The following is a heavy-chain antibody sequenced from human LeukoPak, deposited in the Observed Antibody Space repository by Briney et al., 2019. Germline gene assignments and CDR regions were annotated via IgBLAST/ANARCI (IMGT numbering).Heavy chain of an antibody. CDR1: GYSFNNYA. Sequence: ASVMVSCKASGYSFNNYAINWVRQAPGQGLEWMGIINPSGGSTSYAQKFQGRVTMTRDTSTSTVYMELSSLRSEDTAVYYCARGSSIAALGDVWGKGTTVTVSS. CDR3: ARGSSIAALGDV. J-gene: IGHJ6*04. D-gene: IGHD6-6*01. V-gene: IGHV1-46*02. CDR2: INPSGGST.